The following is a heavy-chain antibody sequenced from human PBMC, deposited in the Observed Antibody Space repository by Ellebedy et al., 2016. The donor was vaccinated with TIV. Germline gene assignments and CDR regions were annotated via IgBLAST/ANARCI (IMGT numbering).Heavy chain of an antibody. V-gene: IGHV3-7*03. Sequence: GGSLRLSCAASGFTFSSYWMSWVRQAPGKGLEWVANIKYDGSDKYDVDSVKGRFTMSRDNGKNSLYLQMNGLRAEDTAVYYCARERVGAFPYWGQGILVTVSS. CDR3: ARERVGAFPY. CDR1: GFTFSSYW. D-gene: IGHD1-26*01. J-gene: IGHJ4*02. CDR2: IKYDGSDK.